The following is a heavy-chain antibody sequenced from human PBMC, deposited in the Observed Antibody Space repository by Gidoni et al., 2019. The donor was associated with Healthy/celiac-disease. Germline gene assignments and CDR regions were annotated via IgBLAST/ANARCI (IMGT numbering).Heavy chain of an antibody. CDR1: GYTFTSYY. J-gene: IGHJ3*02. CDR2: INPSGGST. D-gene: IGHD2-2*01. V-gene: IGHV1-46*01. Sequence: QVQLVQSGAEVKKPGASVKVSCKASGYTFTSYYMHWVRQAPGQGLEWMGIINPSGGSTSYAQKFQGRVTMTRDTSTSTVYMELSSLRSEDTAVYYCARDHSGYCSSTSCYGAYDYSNYYRDEAFDIWGQGTMVTVSS. CDR3: ARDHSGYCSSTSCYGAYDYSNYYRDEAFDI.